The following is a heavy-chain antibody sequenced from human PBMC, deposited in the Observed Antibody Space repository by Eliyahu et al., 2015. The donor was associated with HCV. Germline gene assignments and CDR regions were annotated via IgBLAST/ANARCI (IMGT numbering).Heavy chain of an antibody. CDR2: ITSGGTT. J-gene: IGHJ4*02. V-gene: IGHV3-23*01. D-gene: IGHD4-11*01. CDR1: GFTFDNDA. CDR3: AKGAKSNYAY. Sequence: EVQLLESGGGLEQPGGSLRLSCAASGFTFDNDAMTWVRQAPGEGPGVGPSITSGGTTYYADSVKGHFTISRDNSKYTLWLQMNSLRAEDTAVYYCAKGAKSNYAYWGQGTQVTVSS.